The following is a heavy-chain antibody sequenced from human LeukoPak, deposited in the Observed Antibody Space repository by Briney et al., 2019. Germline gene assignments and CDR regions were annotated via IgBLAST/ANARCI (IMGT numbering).Heavy chain of an antibody. J-gene: IGHJ4*02. D-gene: IGHD3-10*01. CDR2: IRYDGSNK. V-gene: IGHV3-30*02. CDR1: GFTFSSYG. CDR3: VSSGPYLYYGSGYYTY. Sequence: GGSLRLSCAASGFTFSSYGMHWVRQAPGKGLEWVAFIRYDGSNKYYADSVKGRFTISRDNAKNSLYLQMNSLRAEDTAVYYCVSSGPYLYYGSGYYTYWGQGTLVTVSS.